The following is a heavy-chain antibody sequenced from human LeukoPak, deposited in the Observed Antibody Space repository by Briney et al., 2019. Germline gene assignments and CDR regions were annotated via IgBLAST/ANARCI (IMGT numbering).Heavy chain of an antibody. CDR2: IYSGGST. CDR3: AKDAHYYGSGSYYLGNWFDP. CDR1: GFTVSSNY. Sequence: PGGSLRLSCAASGFTVSSNYMSWVRQAPGKGLEWVSVIYSGGSTYYADSVKGRFTISRDNSKNTLYLQMNSLRAEDTAVYYCAKDAHYYGSGSYYLGNWFDPWGQGTLVTVSS. D-gene: IGHD3-10*01. J-gene: IGHJ5*02. V-gene: IGHV3-66*01.